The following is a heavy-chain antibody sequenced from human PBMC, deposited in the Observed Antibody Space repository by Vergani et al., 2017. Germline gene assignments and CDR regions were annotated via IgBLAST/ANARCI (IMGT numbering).Heavy chain of an antibody. Sequence: QVRLEESGPGLVKPSETLSLTCSVSGYSIGSGFYWAWIRQSPGEGLQWLTSIHNRGKTYHNPSLKSRVSVSLDTSKNRVSLNLTSVTATDTAVYYCARSQDDYWYFYLWGPDSLVTVSS. J-gene: IGHJ2*01. D-gene: IGHD2-15*01. CDR3: ARSQDDYWYFYL. V-gene: IGHV4-38-2*01. CDR2: IHNRGKT. CDR1: GYSIGSGFY.